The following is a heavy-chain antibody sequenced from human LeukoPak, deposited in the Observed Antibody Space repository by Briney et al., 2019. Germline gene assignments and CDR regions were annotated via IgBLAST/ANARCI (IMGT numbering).Heavy chain of an antibody. CDR2: IKQDGSEK. D-gene: IGHD3-10*01. V-gene: IGHV3-7*01. CDR1: GFTLSSYW. CDR3: ATMLWGINNIYYFDF. J-gene: IGHJ4*02. Sequence: GGSLRLSCEASGFTLSSYWMSWVRQAPGKGLEWVANIKQDGSEKYYVDSVKSRFTISRDNAKNSLYLQTNSLRAEDTAVYYCATMLWGINNIYYFDFWGQGTLVTVSS.